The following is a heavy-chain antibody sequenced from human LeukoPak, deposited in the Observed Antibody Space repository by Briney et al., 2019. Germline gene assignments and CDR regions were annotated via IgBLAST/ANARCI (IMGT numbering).Heavy chain of an antibody. CDR3: ARHSRGYYDSTGHYYGSHAFDI. CDR1: GGSIISSTYY. V-gene: IGHV4-39*01. J-gene: IGHJ3*02. Sequence: PSETLSLTCTVSGGSIISSTYYWGWIRQPPGKGLEWIGSIYYSGTTYYNPSLKSRVTISVDTSRNQFSLKLSSVTAADTAVFHCARHSRGYYDSTGHYYGSHAFDIWGQGTMVTVSS. CDR2: IYYSGTT. D-gene: IGHD3-22*01.